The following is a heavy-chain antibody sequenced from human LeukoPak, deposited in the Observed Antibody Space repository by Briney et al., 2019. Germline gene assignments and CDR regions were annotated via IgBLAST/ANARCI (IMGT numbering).Heavy chain of an antibody. CDR1: GGSISSYY. CDR3: ARVICSGGSCRFDY. J-gene: IGHJ4*02. CDR2: IYYSGYT. V-gene: IGHV4-59*12. D-gene: IGHD2-15*01. Sequence: SETLSLTCTVSGGSISSYYWSWIRQPPGKGLEWIGDIYYSGYTNYNPSLKSRVTMSVDASKNKFSLKLSSVTAADTAVYYCARVICSGGSCRFDYWGQGTLVTVSS.